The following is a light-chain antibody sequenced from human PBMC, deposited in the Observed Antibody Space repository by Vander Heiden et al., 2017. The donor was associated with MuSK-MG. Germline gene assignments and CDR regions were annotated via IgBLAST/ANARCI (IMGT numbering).Light chain of an antibody. CDR3: QQRVNWPPIT. V-gene: IGKV3-11*01. J-gene: IGKJ5*01. Sequence: EIVLTQSPATLSLSPGERATLSCRASQSVSNYLAWYQQKPGQAPRLLIYDASNRATGIPARFSGSGSGADFTLTISSREPEDFAIYYCQQRVNWPPITFGQGTRLEIK. CDR1: QSVSNY. CDR2: DAS.